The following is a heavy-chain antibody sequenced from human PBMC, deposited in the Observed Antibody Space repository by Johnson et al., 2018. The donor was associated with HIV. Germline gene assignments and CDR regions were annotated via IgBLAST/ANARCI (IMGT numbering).Heavy chain of an antibody. CDR3: ARVNGDHGAFDI. CDR2: IALAGAT. Sequence: VQLVESGGGVVRPGGSLRLSCAASGFTFDDYGMSWVRQAPGKGLEWVSGIALAGATHYVDSVEGRFTISRVNVNNSLYLQMNSLRPEDTALYYCARVNGDHGAFDIWGQGTMVTVSS. CDR1: GFTFDDYG. V-gene: IGHV3-20*04. J-gene: IGHJ3*02. D-gene: IGHD4-17*01.